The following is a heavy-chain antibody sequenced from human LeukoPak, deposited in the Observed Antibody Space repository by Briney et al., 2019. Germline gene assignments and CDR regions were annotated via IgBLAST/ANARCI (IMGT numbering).Heavy chain of an antibody. CDR3: GRDETGMAVTA. V-gene: IGHV3-11*01. D-gene: IGHD6-19*01. CDR1: GFSFSDYY. Sequence: GGSLRLSCAASGFSFSDYYLSWIRQAPGKGLEWLSYISSSGSSLFYADSVKGRFTISRDNAKNSLYLQMNSLTAEDTAVYYCGRDETGMAVTAWGRGTLVTVSS. J-gene: IGHJ5*02. CDR2: ISSSGSSL.